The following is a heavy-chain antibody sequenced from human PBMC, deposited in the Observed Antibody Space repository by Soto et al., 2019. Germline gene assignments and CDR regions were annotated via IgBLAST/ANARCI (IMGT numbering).Heavy chain of an antibody. CDR3: AREGSSWYWGQRAWVDP. D-gene: IGHD6-13*01. J-gene: IGHJ5*02. CDR1: GDSVSSNSAA. V-gene: IGHV6-1*01. Sequence: SQTLSLTCAISGDSVSSNSAAWNWIRQSPSRGLEWLGGTYYRSKWYNDYAVSVKSRITINPDTSKNQFSLQLNSVTPEDTAVYDCAREGSSWYWGQRAWVDPWGQGTLVTVSS. CDR2: TYYRSKWYN.